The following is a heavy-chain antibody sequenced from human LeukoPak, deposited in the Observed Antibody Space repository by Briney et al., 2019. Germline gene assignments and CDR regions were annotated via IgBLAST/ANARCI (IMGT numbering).Heavy chain of an antibody. CDR2: IYYSGST. CDR3: ARHTGIGDIVVVPAAGTFDP. J-gene: IGHJ5*02. CDR1: GGSISSSSYY. D-gene: IGHD2-2*01. V-gene: IGHV4-39*01. Sequence: PSETLSLTCTVSGGSISSSSYYWGWIRQPPGKGLEWIGSIYYSGSTYYNPSLKSRVTISVDTSKNQFSLKLSSVTAADTAVYYCARHTGIGDIVVVPAAGTFDPWGQGTLVTVSS.